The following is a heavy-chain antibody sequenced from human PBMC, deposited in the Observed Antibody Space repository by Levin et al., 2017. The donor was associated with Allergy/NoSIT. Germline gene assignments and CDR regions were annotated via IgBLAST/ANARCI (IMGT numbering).Heavy chain of an antibody. CDR1: GYTLTELS. CDR2: FDPEDGET. D-gene: IGHD3-22*01. V-gene: IGHV1-24*01. J-gene: IGHJ4*02. CDR3: ATWGSAYYYDSSGYRY. Sequence: GESLKISCAASGYTLTELSMHWVRQAPGKGLEWMGGFDPEDGETIYAQKFQGRVTMTEDTSTDTAYMELSSLRSEDTAVYYCATWGSAYYYDSSGYRYWGQGTLVTVSS.